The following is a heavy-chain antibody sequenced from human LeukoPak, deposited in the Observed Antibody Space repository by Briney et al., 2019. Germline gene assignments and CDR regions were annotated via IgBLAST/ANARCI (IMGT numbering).Heavy chain of an antibody. D-gene: IGHD4/OR15-4a*01. J-gene: IGHJ4*02. V-gene: IGHV4-59*12. Sequence: SETLSLTCTVSGGSISSYYWSWIRQPPGKGLEWIGYIYYSGSTNYNPSLKSRVTISVETSKNHFSLKLSSVTAADTAVYYCARDLDYGEKSEDYWGQGTLVTVSS. CDR3: ARDLDYGEKSEDY. CDR1: GGSISSYY. CDR2: IYYSGST.